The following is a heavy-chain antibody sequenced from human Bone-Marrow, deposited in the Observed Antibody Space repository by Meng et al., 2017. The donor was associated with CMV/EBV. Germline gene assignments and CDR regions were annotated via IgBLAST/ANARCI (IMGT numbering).Heavy chain of an antibody. CDR1: GYTFTAYY. V-gene: IGHV1-2*02. CDR3: VRDLDYGDYGREIID. J-gene: IGHJ4*02. CDR2: INPKSGAT. Sequence: ASVKVSCKASGYTFTAYYIHWVRQAPGQGFEWVGWINPKSGATKDAQKFQGRVTMTRDTSMRTVYMELSSLRSNDTAVYYCVRDLDYGDYGREIIDWGPGTLVNVSS. D-gene: IGHD4-17*01.